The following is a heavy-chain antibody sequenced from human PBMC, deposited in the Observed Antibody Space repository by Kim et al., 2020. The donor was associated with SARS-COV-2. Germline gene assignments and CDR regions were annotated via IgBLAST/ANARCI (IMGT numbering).Heavy chain of an antibody. V-gene: IGHV3-30*04. CDR2: ISYDGSNK. D-gene: IGHD6-13*01. J-gene: IGHJ4*02. Sequence: GGSLRLSCAASGFTFSSYAMHWVRQAPGKGLEWVAVISYDGSNKYYADSVKGRFTISRDNSKNTLYLQMNSLRAEDTAVYYCARDSERYSSSRGALLRYWGQGTLVTVSS. CDR3: ARDSERYSSSRGALLRY. CDR1: GFTFSSYA.